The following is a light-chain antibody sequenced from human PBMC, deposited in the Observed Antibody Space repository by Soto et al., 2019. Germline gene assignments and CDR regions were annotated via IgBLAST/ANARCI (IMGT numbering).Light chain of an antibody. CDR2: AAS. CDR1: QSVDSSF. CDR3: QQYVSSVT. V-gene: IGKV3-20*01. Sequence: EIVLTPSTRFLSLSPGDRATLSCRASQSVDSSFFAWYQQKPGQAPRLLIYAASKRATAIPDRFSGSGSGTDFTLTISRLEPEDFAVYYCQQYVSSVTFGQGTKVEIK. J-gene: IGKJ1*01.